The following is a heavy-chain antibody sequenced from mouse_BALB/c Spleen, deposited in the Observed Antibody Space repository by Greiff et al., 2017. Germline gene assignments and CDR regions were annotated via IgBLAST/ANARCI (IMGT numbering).Heavy chain of an antibody. CDR1: GYTFTSYW. CDR3: ARSLGRTWFAY. CDR2: INPSTGYT. V-gene: IGHV1-7*01. Sequence: QVQLQQSGAELAKPGASVKMSCKASGYTFTSYWMHWVKQRPGQGLEWIGYINPSTGYTEYNQKFKDKATLTADKSSSTAYMQLSSLTSEDSAVYYCARSLGRTWFAYWGQGALVTVSA. J-gene: IGHJ3*01. D-gene: IGHD4-1*01.